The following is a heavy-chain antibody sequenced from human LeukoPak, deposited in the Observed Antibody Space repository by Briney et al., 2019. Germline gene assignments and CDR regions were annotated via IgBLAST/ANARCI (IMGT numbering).Heavy chain of an antibody. V-gene: IGHV1-8*03. J-gene: IGHJ4*02. CDR3: ARGRTADIVVVPAAIPEELDY. Sequence: AASVKVSCKASGYTFTSYDINWVRQATGQGLEWMGWMNPNSGNTGYAQKFQGRVTITRNTSISTAYMELSSLRSEDTAVYYCARGRTADIVVVPAAIPEELDYCGQGTLVTVSS. CDR1: GYTFTSYD. CDR2: MNPNSGNT. D-gene: IGHD2-2*02.